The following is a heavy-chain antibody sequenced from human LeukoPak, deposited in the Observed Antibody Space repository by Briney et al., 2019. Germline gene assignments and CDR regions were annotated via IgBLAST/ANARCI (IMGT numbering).Heavy chain of an antibody. Sequence: GGSLRLSCAASGFTFDDYGMSWVRQAPRKGLEWVSGINWNGGSTGYADSVKGRFTISRDNAKNSLYLQMNSLRAEDTALYYCARPIMAAAGTRWFDPWGQGTLVTVSS. V-gene: IGHV3-20*04. CDR1: GFTFDDYG. D-gene: IGHD6-13*01. CDR3: ARPIMAAAGTRWFDP. CDR2: INWNGGST. J-gene: IGHJ5*02.